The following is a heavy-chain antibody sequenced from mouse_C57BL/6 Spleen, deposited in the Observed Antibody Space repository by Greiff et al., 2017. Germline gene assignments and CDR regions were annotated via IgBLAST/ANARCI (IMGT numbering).Heavy chain of an antibody. CDR2: ISSGSSTI. CDR3: ARNGDFDY. CDR1: GFTFSDYG. J-gene: IGHJ2*01. Sequence: EVKLMESGGGLVKPGGSLKLSCAASGFTFSDYGMHWVRQAPEKGLEWVAYISSGSSTIYYADTVKGRFTISRDNAKNTLFLQMTRLRSEDTAMYYCARNGDFDYWGQGTTLTVSS. V-gene: IGHV5-17*01.